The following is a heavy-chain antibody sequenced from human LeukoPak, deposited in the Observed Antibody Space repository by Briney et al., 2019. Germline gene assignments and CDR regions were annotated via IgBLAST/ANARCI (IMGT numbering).Heavy chain of an antibody. CDR3: ARNWGYYYGSGSFYYFDY. CDR1: GGSISSYY. D-gene: IGHD3-10*01. J-gene: IGHJ4*02. CDR2: IYTSGST. V-gene: IGHV4-4*07. Sequence: SETLSLTCTVSGGSISSYYWSWIRQPAGKGLEWTGRIYTSGSTNYNPSLKSRVTMSVDTSKNQFSLKLSSVTAADTAVYYCARNWGYYYGSGSFYYFDYWGQGTLVTVSS.